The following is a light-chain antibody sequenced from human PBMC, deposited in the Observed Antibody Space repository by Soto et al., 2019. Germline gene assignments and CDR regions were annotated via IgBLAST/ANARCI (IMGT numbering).Light chain of an antibody. J-gene: IGKJ5*01. CDR1: QSVSSSQ. CDR3: QHYGGSPLT. V-gene: IGKV3-20*01. CDR2: GAS. Sequence: EIVLTQSPGTLSLSPGEGATLSCRAGQSVSSSQLAWYQQKPGQAPRLRVYGASSRATGIPDRFSGSVSGTDFTLAISRLEPEDFAVYYCQHYGGSPLTFGQGTRLEIK.